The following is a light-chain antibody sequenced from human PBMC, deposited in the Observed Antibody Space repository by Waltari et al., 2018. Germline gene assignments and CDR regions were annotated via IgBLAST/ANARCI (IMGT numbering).Light chain of an antibody. CDR2: GAS. CDR1: QSVSSN. Sequence: EIVMTQSPATLSVSPGERATLSCRASQSVSSNLAWYQQKPGQAPRPLSYGASTRATGIPARVSGSGSGTEFTLTISSLQSEEFAVYYCQQYNNWPRWTFGQGTKVEIK. V-gene: IGKV3-15*01. J-gene: IGKJ1*01. CDR3: QQYNNWPRWT.